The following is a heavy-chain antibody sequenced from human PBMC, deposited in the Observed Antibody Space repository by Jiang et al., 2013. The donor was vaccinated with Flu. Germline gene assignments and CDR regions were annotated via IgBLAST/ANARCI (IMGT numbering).Heavy chain of an antibody. CDR1: GDSVSSNSAA. Sequence: SQTLSLTCAISGDSVSSNSAAWNWIRQSPSRGLEWLGRTYYRSKWYNDYAVSVKSRITINPDTSKNQFSLQLSSVTPEDTAVYYCARDLYEVPAAIFLNIYYYGMDVWGQGTTVTVSS. CDR2: TYYRSKWYN. CDR3: ARDLYEVPAAIFLNIYYYGMDV. J-gene: IGHJ6*02. D-gene: IGHD2-2*01. V-gene: IGHV6-1*01.